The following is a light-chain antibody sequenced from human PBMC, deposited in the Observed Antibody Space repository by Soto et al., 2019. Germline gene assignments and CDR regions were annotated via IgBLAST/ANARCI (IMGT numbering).Light chain of an antibody. CDR2: AAS. V-gene: IGKV1-39*01. J-gene: IGKJ1*01. Sequence: DIQMTQSPSSLSASVVDRVTITCRASQSISSYLNWYQQKPGKAPKLLIYAASSLQSGVPSRFSGSGSGTDFTLTISSLQPDDFATYYCQQYNSYSFGQGTKVDI. CDR1: QSISSY. CDR3: QQYNSYS.